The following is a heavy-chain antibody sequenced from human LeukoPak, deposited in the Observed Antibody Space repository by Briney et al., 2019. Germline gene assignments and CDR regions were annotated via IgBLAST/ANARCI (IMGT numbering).Heavy chain of an antibody. Sequence: ASVKVSCKASGYTFTSYDINWVRQATGQGLEWMGWMNPNSGNTGYAQKFQGRVTMTRNTSISTAYMELSSLRSEDTAVYYCARAGFTIFGVVAGSLPNWNKKYYYYYYMDVWGKGTTVTVSS. CDR3: ARAGFTIFGVVAGSLPNWNKKYYYYYYMDV. CDR2: MNPNSGNT. J-gene: IGHJ6*03. D-gene: IGHD3-3*01. CDR1: GYTFTSYD. V-gene: IGHV1-8*01.